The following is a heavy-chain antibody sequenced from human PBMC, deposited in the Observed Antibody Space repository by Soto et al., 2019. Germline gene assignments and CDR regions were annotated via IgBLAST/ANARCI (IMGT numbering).Heavy chain of an antibody. J-gene: IGHJ5*02. Sequence: SETLSLTCTVSGDSINNYYWSWIRQPPGKGLEWIGYMYNSGSTNYNPSLKSRVTMSVDTSKNQFSLKLSSVTAADTAVYYCVRQGLCSGSTCYARAWFDPWGQGTLVTVSS. CDR2: MYNSGST. CDR1: GDSINNYY. V-gene: IGHV4-59*08. D-gene: IGHD2-15*01. CDR3: VRQGLCSGSTCYARAWFDP.